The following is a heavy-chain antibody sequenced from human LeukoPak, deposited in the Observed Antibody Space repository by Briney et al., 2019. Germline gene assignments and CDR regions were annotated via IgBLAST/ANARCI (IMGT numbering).Heavy chain of an antibody. CDR2: IYYSGST. Sequence: PSETLSLTCTVSGGSISSYYWSWIRQPPGKGLEWIGYIYYSGSTNYNPSLKSRVTISIDTSKNQFSLKLSSVIAADTAVYYCARTGSGYPNWYFDLWGRGTLVTVSS. D-gene: IGHD3-22*01. CDR1: GGSISSYY. J-gene: IGHJ2*01. CDR3: ARTGSGYPNWYFDL. V-gene: IGHV4-59*01.